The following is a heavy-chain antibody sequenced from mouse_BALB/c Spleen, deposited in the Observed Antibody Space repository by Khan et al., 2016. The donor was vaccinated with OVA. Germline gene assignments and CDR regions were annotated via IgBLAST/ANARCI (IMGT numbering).Heavy chain of an antibody. J-gene: IGHJ3*01. Sequence: VQLKESGAELVRPGVSVKISCKGSGYTFTDFTMHWVRQSHAMSLEWIGVISTYYGHATYNQAFKDKATLTVDKASSTAFMELARLTAEDSAIYYCTRGGGGTRVAYWGQGTLVTGSA. CDR3: TRGGGGTRVAY. V-gene: IGHV1S137*01. CDR2: ISTYYGHA. CDR1: GYTFTDFT. D-gene: IGHD3-3*01.